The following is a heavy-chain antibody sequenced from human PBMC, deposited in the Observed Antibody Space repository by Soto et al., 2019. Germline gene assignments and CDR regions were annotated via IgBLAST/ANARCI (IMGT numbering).Heavy chain of an antibody. CDR2: IYWDDDK. V-gene: IGHV2-5*02. D-gene: IGHD4-17*01. CDR3: AHAGDYDLLTFDH. J-gene: IGHJ4*02. CDR1: GFSLSTYHMG. Sequence: QITLKESGPTLVRPAQTLTLTCDFSGFSLSTYHMGVAWIRQPPGKALEWLALIYWDDDKRYSASLKDRLAISKGTSSNQVVLTITNVDPGDTATYFCAHAGDYDLLTFDHWGPGTLVTVSS.